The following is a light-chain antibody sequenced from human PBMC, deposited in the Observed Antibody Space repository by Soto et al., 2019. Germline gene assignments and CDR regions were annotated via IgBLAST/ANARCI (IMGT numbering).Light chain of an antibody. CDR3: QQYGTSPQT. CDR1: QSVSSNY. CDR2: GAS. Sequence: EIVLTQSPGTLSLSPGERATLSCRASQSVSSNYLAWYQQKRGQAPRLPTYGASSRATGIPTRFSGSGSGTDFALTISRLEPGDFAEYYCQQYGTSPQTFGQGTMVEI. J-gene: IGKJ1*01. V-gene: IGKV3-20*01.